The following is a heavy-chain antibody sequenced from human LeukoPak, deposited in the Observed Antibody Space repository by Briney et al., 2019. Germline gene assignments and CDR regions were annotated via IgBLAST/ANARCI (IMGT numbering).Heavy chain of an antibody. CDR1: GYTFTDYY. D-gene: IGHD5-18*01. CDR3: ARVALAGSRIHLLDN. Sequence: ASVKVSCKASGYTFTDYYMYWVRQAPGQGPEWMGWVNLNSGGTQYVQKFQGGVIMTRDTSISTAYMELTSLTSDDTAMYFCARVALAGSRIHLLDNWGQGTLVTVSS. J-gene: IGHJ4*02. V-gene: IGHV1-2*02. CDR2: VNLNSGGT.